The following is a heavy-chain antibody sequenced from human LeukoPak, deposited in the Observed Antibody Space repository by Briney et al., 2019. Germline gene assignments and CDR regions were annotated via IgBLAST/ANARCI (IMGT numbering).Heavy chain of an antibody. CDR3: AKDRDDYVWGSYLGAFDI. CDR2: ISWDGGST. Sequence: GGSLRLSCAASGFTFDDYTMHWVRQAPGKGLEWVSLISWDGGSTYYADSVKGRFTISRDNSKNTLYLQMNSLRAEDTAVFYCAKDRDDYVWGSYLGAFDIWGQGTMVTVSS. CDR1: GFTFDDYT. J-gene: IGHJ3*02. D-gene: IGHD3-16*01. V-gene: IGHV3-43*01.